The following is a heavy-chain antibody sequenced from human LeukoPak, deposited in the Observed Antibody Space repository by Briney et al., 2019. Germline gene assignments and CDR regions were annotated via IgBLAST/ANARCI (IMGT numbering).Heavy chain of an antibody. CDR3: ARAAPLQWFGEFFGWYFDL. Sequence: GGSLRLSCAASGFNFSIYEMNWVRQAPGRGLEWVSYMSSSGSIIYYADSVKGRFTISRDNAKNSQYLQMNSLRAEDTAVYYCARAAPLQWFGEFFGWYFDLWGRGTLVTVSS. CDR1: GFNFSIYE. V-gene: IGHV3-48*03. J-gene: IGHJ2*01. D-gene: IGHD3-10*01. CDR2: MSSSGSII.